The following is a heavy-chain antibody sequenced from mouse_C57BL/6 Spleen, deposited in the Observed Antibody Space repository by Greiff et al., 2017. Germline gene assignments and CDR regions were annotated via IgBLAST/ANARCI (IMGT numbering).Heavy chain of an antibody. CDR2: IWSGGST. J-gene: IGHJ4*01. V-gene: IGHV2-5*01. CDR3: AKEIYYGSNYAMDY. D-gene: IGHD1-1*01. CDR1: GFSLTSYG. Sequence: QVQLKQSGPGLVQPSQSLSITCTVSGFSLTSYGVHWVRQSPGKGLEWLGVIWSGGSTDYNAAFMSRLSITKDNSTSQVFFKMNSLQADDTAIYYCAKEIYYGSNYAMDYWGQGTSVTVSS.